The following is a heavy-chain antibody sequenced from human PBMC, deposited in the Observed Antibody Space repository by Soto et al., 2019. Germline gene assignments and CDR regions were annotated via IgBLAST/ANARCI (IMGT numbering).Heavy chain of an antibody. CDR2: IKQDGSEK. Sequence: GGSLRLSCAASGFTFSSYWMSWVRQAPGKGLEWVANIKQDGSEKYYVDSVKGRFTISRDNAKNSLYLQMNSLRAEDTAVHYCARWAYCSSTSCGGFDYWGQGTLVTVSS. V-gene: IGHV3-7*01. J-gene: IGHJ4*02. D-gene: IGHD2-2*01. CDR1: GFTFSSYW. CDR3: ARWAYCSSTSCGGFDY.